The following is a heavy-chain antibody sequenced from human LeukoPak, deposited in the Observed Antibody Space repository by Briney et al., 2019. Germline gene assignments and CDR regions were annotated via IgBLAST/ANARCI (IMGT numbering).Heavy chain of an antibody. CDR3: AKFPLPNYDFWSGYYTSDYYYYGMDV. J-gene: IGHJ6*02. CDR2: ISGGGGTI. D-gene: IGHD3-3*01. Sequence: GGSLRLSCAASGFTFSAYSMNWVRQAPGKGLEWVSFISGGGGTIYYADSVKGRFTISRDNSKNTLYLQMNSLRAEDTAVYYCAKFPLPNYDFWSGYYTSDYYYYGMDVWGQGTTVTVSS. CDR1: GFTFSAYS. V-gene: IGHV3-48*01.